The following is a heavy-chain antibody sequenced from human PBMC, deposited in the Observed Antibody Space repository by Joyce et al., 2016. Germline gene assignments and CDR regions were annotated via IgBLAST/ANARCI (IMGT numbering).Heavy chain of an antibody. CDR3: ARDFGNYVNYFNY. D-gene: IGHD4-11*01. CDR1: GDTFSSYL. J-gene: IGHJ4*02. V-gene: IGHV1-69*01. Sequence: QMQLEQSGAEVKKHGSSVKVSCKASGDTFSSYLFSWVRQAPGQGLEWRGGIIPRVGTTRYAQKFQGRFTITADDSTRTVYMDLSSLRSDDTAVYYCARDFGNYVNYFNYWGQGTLVTVSS. CDR2: IIPRVGTT.